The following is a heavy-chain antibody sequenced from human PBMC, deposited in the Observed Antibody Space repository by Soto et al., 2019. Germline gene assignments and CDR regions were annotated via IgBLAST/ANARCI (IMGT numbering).Heavy chain of an antibody. CDR1: GFTFSIYA. J-gene: IGHJ3*01. V-gene: IGHV3-23*04. Sequence: EKQLVESGGALAQPGGSLRLSCVGSGFTFSIYALTWVRQAPGKGLEWVSLITNNGDTTFFGDSVKGRFSVSRDNSSYTLYLHLENMRAEGSAVYYCALSEGNGGAFEVWGPGIMV. CDR3: ALSEGNGGAFEV. CDR2: ITNNGDTT.